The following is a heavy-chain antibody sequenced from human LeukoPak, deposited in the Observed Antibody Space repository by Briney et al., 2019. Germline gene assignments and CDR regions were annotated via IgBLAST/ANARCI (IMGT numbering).Heavy chain of an antibody. CDR1: GYTFTGYY. D-gene: IGHD2-2*02. J-gene: IGHJ6*03. Sequence: ASVKVSCKASGYTFTGYYIHWVRLAPGQGLEWMGWIKPYTGGTNTAQKFRGRVTLTGDTSISTAYMELSGLTSDDTAVYYCARAQYQLLYGYYNYYMDVWGKGTTVTVSS. CDR3: ARAQYQLLYGYYNYYMDV. CDR2: IKPYTGGT. V-gene: IGHV1-2*02.